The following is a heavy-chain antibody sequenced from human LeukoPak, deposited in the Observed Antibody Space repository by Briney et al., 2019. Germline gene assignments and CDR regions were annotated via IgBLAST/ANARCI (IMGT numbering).Heavy chain of an antibody. Sequence: SETLSLTCTVSGGSLSSDCSYWGWLRQPPGTGLEWIGYIHYSGSTNYNPSLKSRVTISVDTSKNQFSLRLSSVTAADTAVYYCARDSGNWFDPWGQGTLVTVSS. J-gene: IGHJ5*02. D-gene: IGHD3-10*01. CDR2: IHYSGST. CDR3: ARDSGNWFDP. CDR1: GGSLSSDCSY. V-gene: IGHV4-61*01.